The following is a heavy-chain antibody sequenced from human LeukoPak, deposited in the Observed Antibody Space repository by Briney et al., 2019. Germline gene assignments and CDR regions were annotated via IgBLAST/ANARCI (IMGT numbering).Heavy chain of an antibody. D-gene: IGHD1-1*01. J-gene: IGHJ4*02. V-gene: IGHV3-7*01. CDR3: ARLGRVGTPQDY. Sequence: GGSLRLSCAASGFTFSTYWMSWVRQAPGKGLEWVANIKQDGSERYYVDSVKGRFTISRDNAENSLYLQMNSLRAEDTAVYYCARLGRVGTPQDYWGQGTLVTVSS. CDR2: IKQDGSER. CDR1: GFTFSTYW.